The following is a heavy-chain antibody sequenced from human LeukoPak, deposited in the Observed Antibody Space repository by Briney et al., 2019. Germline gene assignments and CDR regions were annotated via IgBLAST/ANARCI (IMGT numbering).Heavy chain of an antibody. D-gene: IGHD2-15*01. V-gene: IGHV1-46*01. J-gene: IGHJ1*01. Sequence: EASVKVSCKASGYTFTSYYMHWVRQAPGQGLEWMGIVNPSGGSTSYAQKFQGRVTMTRDMSTSTVYMELSSLRSEDTAVYYCARDLSCSGGSCYRGYFQHWGQGTLVTVSS. CDR3: ARDLSCSGGSCYRGYFQH. CDR2: VNPSGGST. CDR1: GYTFTSYY.